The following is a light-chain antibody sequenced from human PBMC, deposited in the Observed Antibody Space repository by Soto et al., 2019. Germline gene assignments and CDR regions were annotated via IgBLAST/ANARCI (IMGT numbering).Light chain of an antibody. CDR2: HTS. Sequence: EIVMTQSPATLSVSPGDSATLSCRASQSISDNVAWYQQKPGLAPRLLIYHTSTRATGVPARFSGGGSGTEFSLTISSLQPEDFATFYCQQSYSVPHTFGQGTKLEI. J-gene: IGKJ2*01. CDR1: QSISDN. CDR3: QQSYSVPHT. V-gene: IGKV3-15*01.